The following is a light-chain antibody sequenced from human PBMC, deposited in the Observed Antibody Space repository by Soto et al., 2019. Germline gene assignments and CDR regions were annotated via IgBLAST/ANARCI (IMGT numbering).Light chain of an antibody. CDR1: QSVLSSSNNKNY. V-gene: IGKV4-1*01. Sequence: DIVMTQSPDSLAVSLGERATINCKSSQSVLSSSNNKNYLAWYQQKPGQPPKLLIYWASTRESGVPDRFSGSGSGTDFTLTISSLQAEDEAVYYCQQYYSTPYTFGQGTKLEIK. CDR2: WAS. J-gene: IGKJ2*01. CDR3: QQYYSTPYT.